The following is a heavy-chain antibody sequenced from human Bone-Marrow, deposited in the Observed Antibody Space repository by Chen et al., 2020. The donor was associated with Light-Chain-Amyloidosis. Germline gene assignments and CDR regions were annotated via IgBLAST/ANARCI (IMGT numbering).Heavy chain of an antibody. V-gene: IGHV4-59*08. J-gene: IGHJ2*01. CDR3: AGESTRGQVLGESSGYAL. D-gene: IGHD3-22*01. CDR2: IYYSGST. CDR1: GGSISSYY. Sequence: QVQLQESGPGLVKPSETLSLTCTVSGGSISSYYWSWIRQPPGKGLEWIGDIYYSGSTNYNPTLKSRVTISVDTSKNQFSLKLGSVIAADTAVYYCAGESTRGQVLGESSGYALWGRGTLVTVSS.